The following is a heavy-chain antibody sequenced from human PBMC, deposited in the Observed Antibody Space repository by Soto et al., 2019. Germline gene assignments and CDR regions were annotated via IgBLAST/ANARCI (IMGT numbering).Heavy chain of an antibody. V-gene: IGHV1-18*01. CDR2: ISAYNGNT. J-gene: IGHJ6*02. Sequence: GPSVKVSCKASGYTFTSYGISWVRQAPGQGLEWMGWISAYNGNTNYAQKLQGRVTMTTDTSTSTAYMELRSLRSDDTAVYYCAREGTRIRGVAGFGIEYYYYGMDVWGQGTTVTVSS. CDR3: AREGTRIRGVAGFGIEYYYYGMDV. D-gene: IGHD6-19*01. CDR1: GYTFTSYG.